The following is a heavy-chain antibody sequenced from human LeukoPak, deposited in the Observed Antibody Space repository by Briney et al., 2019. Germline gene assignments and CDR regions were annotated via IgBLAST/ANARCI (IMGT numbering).Heavy chain of an antibody. CDR2: ISAYNGNT. D-gene: IGHD3-3*01. V-gene: IGHV1-18*01. CDR1: GYTFTSYG. CDR3: ARIPTYYDFWSGYYRGPSYYYYMDV. J-gene: IGHJ6*03. Sequence: GASVKVSCKASGYTFTSYGISWVRQAPGQGLEWMGWISAYNGNTNYAQKLQGRVTMTTDTSTSTAYMELRSLRSDDTAVYYCARIPTYYDFWSGYYRGPSYYYYMDVWGKGTTVTVSS.